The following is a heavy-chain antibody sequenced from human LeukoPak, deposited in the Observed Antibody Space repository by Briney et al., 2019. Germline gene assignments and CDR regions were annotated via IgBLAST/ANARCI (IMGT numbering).Heavy chain of an antibody. V-gene: IGHV3-21*01. J-gene: IGHJ4*02. Sequence: GGSLRLSCAASGFTFSSYSMNWVRQAPGKGMEWVSSISSSSSYIYYADSVEGRFTISRDNAENALYLQINRLRGEDTAVYYCTRGGRNTSYYWYYWAQGTLVTVSS. D-gene: IGHD1-26*01. CDR3: TRGGRNTSYYWYY. CDR1: GFTFSSYS. CDR2: ISSSSSYI.